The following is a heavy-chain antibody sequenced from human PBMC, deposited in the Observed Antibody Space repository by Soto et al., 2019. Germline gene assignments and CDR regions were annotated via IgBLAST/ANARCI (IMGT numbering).Heavy chain of an antibody. V-gene: IGHV5-51*01. CDR3: ARWYNWNDTSGYYYGMDV. CDR2: IYPGDSDT. CDR1: GYRFTSYW. D-gene: IGHD1-1*01. J-gene: IGHJ6*02. Sequence: GESLKISCKGSGYRFTSYWIGWVRQMPGKGLEWMGIIYPGDSDTIYSPSFQGQVTISADKSISTADLQWSSLKASDTAMYYCARWYNWNDTSGYYYGMDVWGQGTTVTVSS.